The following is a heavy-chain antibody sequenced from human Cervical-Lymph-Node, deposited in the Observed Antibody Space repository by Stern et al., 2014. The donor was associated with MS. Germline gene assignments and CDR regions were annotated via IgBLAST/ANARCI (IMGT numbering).Heavy chain of an antibody. CDR2: LSYDGKKA. CDR3: ARGGALDY. J-gene: IGHJ4*02. V-gene: IGHV3-30*04. CDR1: GFTFNHYS. D-gene: IGHD3-16*01. Sequence: QVQLVESGAGVVQPGRSLRLSCAASGFTFNHYSMHWVRQAPGQGLEWVAILSYDGKKASYSDSVKGRFNVSRDNSKNTLFLQMSGLTSGDTGVYYCARGGALDYWGQGALVTVSS.